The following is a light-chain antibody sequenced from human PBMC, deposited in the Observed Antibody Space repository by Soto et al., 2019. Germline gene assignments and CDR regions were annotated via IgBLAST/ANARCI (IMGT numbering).Light chain of an antibody. CDR2: SAS. CDR1: ENSASY. Sequence: IQMTQSPSSLSASVGDGVTVNCRTSENSASYVCWFQQRPGKAPNLLIYSASTLHTGVSSRFSGNGSGTHFTLTVERLQAEDVATYYCQQTFSLPYTFGQGTKVEI. J-gene: IGKJ2*01. V-gene: IGKV1-39*01. CDR3: QQTFSLPYT.